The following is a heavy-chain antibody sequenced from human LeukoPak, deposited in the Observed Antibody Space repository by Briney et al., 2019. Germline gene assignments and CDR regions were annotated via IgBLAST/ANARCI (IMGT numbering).Heavy chain of an antibody. CDR1: GFTFSGYS. CDR3: ARDLVDTAMVPNDY. CDR2: ISSSSSYI. D-gene: IGHD5-18*01. J-gene: IGHJ4*02. Sequence: GGSLRLSCAASGFTFSGYSMNWVRQAPGKGLEWVSSISSSSSYIYYADSVKGRFTISRDNAKNSLYLQMNSLRAEDTAVYYCARDLVDTAMVPNDYWGQGTLVTVSS. V-gene: IGHV3-21*01.